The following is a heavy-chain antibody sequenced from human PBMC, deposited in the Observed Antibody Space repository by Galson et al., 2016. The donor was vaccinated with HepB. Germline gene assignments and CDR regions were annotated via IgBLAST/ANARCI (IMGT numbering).Heavy chain of an antibody. CDR3: ARGDIVGAIFDY. CDR1: GFTFSSYS. D-gene: IGHD1-26*01. J-gene: IGHJ4*02. Sequence: SLRLSCAASGFTFSSYSMNWVRQAPGKGLEWVSSISSSSSYIYYADSVKDRFTISRDNAKNSLYLQMNSLRAEDQAVYYCARGDIVGAIFDYWGQGTLVTVSS. CDR2: ISSSSSYI. V-gene: IGHV3-21*01.